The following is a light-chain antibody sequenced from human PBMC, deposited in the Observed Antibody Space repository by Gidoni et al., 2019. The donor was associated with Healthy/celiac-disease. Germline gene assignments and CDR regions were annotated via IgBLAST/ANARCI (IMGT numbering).Light chain of an antibody. V-gene: IGKV1-5*03. CDR2: KAS. CDR1: QSISSW. CDR3: QQYNSLWT. J-gene: IGKJ1*01. Sequence: DIQMTQSPSTRSASVGDRVTITCRASQSISSWLAWYQQKPGKAPKLLIYKASSLERGVPSRFSGSGSGTEFTLTISRLQPDDFATYYCQQYNSLWTFGQGTKVEIK.